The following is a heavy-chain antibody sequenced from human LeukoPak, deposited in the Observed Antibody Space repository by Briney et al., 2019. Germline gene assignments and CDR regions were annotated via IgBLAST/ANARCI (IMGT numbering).Heavy chain of an antibody. V-gene: IGHV4-31*03. D-gene: IGHD3-3*01. CDR2: NT. CDR1: GGSISTGVYY. J-gene: IGHJ2*01. CDR3: ARAILTPSGFVWHFDL. Sequence: SETLSLTCTASGGSISTGVYYWSWIRQHPGKGLEWIGYNTYYNPSLKSRVTISVDTSKSQFSLRLTSVTAADTAVYHCARAILTPSGFVWHFDLWGRGTLVTVSS.